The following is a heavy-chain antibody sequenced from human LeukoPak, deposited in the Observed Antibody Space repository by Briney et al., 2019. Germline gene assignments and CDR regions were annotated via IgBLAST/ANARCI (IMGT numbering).Heavy chain of an antibody. CDR2: ISAYNGNT. Sequence: ASVKVSCKASGYTFTDYYMHWVRQAPGQGLELMGWISAYNGNTNYAQKLQGRVTITTDTSTSTAYMELRSMRSDDKAVYYCARDRGDYKTYDYWGQGTLVTVSS. D-gene: IGHD2-21*02. CDR1: GYTFTDYY. J-gene: IGHJ4*02. CDR3: ARDRGDYKTYDY. V-gene: IGHV1-18*04.